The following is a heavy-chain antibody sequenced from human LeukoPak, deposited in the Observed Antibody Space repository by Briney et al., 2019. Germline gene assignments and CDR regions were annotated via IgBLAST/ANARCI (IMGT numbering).Heavy chain of an antibody. J-gene: IGHJ4*02. CDR1: GFTFSSYE. V-gene: IGHV3-48*03. CDR2: ISGGGSTV. Sequence: PGGSLRLSCAASGFTFSSYEMNWVRQAPGKGLEWVSYISGGGSTVYYADSVKGRFTISRDNAKDSLYLQMNSLRAEDTAVYYCAREPFDYWGQGTLVTVCS. CDR3: AREPFDY.